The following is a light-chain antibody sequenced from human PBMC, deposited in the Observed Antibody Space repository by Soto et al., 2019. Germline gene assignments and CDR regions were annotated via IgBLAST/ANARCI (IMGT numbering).Light chain of an antibody. CDR3: CSYAGSSTNG. V-gene: IGLV2-23*01. Sequence: QSVLTQPASVSGSPGQSITISCTGTSSDVGSYNLVSWYQQHPGKAPKLMIYEGSKRPSGVSNRFSGSKSGNTASLTISGLQAEDEADYYCCSYAGSSTNGFGTGTKV. J-gene: IGLJ1*01. CDR1: SSDVGSYNL. CDR2: EGS.